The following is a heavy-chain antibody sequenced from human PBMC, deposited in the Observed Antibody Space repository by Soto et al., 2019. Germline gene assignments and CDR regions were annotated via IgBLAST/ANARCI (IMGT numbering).Heavy chain of an antibody. CDR1: GFTFSSYA. Sequence: GGSLRLSCAASGFTFSSYAMSWVRQAPGKGLEWVSAISGSGGSTYYADSVKGRFTISRDNSKNTLYLQMNSLRAEDTAVYYCAKDTPGSTGTTPDHKSIHYYYYYGMDVWGQGTTVTVSS. V-gene: IGHV3-23*01. J-gene: IGHJ6*02. CDR2: ISGSGGST. CDR3: AKDTPGSTGTTPDHKSIHYYYYYGMDV. D-gene: IGHD1-7*01.